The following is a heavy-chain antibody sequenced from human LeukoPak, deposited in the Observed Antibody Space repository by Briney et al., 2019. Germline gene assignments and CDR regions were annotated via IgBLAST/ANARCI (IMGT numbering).Heavy chain of an antibody. CDR2: INHSGST. Sequence: SETLSLTCAVYGGSFSGYYWSWIRHPPGEGVEWIGEINHSGSTNYNPSLKSRVTISVDTSKNQYSLKLSSVTAADTAVYYCARDRYYGTGSYYNVYYYYYYMDVWGKGTTVTISS. V-gene: IGHV4-34*01. CDR3: ARDRYYGTGSYYNVYYYYYYMDV. J-gene: IGHJ6*03. CDR1: GGSFSGYY. D-gene: IGHD3-10*01.